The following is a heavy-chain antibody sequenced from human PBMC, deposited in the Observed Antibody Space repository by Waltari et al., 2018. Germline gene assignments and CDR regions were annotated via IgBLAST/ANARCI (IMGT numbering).Heavy chain of an antibody. Sequence: QLHLQESGPGLVKPWETLSLTCSVSNGCISNQDWSWIRQTPGQGLQWMGYIYYSGTTSYNPSLKSRLTISVDTWKNQFSLKLTSVTAADTGVYYCARGGGPYEFWRGYSLWFDTWGQGTLVTVSS. J-gene: IGHJ5*02. V-gene: IGHV4-59*11. CDR1: NGCISNQD. D-gene: IGHD2-21*01. CDR3: ARGGGPYEFWRGYSLWFDT. CDR2: IYYSGTT.